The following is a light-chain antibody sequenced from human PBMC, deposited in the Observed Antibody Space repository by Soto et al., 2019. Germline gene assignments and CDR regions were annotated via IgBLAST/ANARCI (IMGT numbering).Light chain of an antibody. CDR1: SSDIVAYNY. Sequence: QSVLTQPASVSGSPGQSITISCTGTSSDIVAYNYVSWYQQHPGKAPKLMIYDVNIRHSGVSNRFSGYKSGNTASLTIFGLQAEDEADYYCTSWTTSTTMIFGGGTKLTVL. CDR3: TSWTTSTTMI. CDR2: DVN. J-gene: IGLJ2*01. V-gene: IGLV2-14*03.